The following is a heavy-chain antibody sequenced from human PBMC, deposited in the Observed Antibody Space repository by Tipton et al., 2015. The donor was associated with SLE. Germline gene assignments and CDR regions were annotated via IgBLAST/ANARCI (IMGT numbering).Heavy chain of an antibody. CDR3: VRDKFWAFDY. CDR1: GDSVSSNTVA. CDR2: TYYKSQWFD. V-gene: IGHV6-1*01. J-gene: IGHJ4*02. D-gene: IGHD7-27*01. Sequence: GLVKPSQTLSLTCIISGDSVSSNTVAWNWIRQSPSRGLEWLGRTYYKSQWFDKYAESVRGRITISPDTSNNQFSLHLSSVTHEDTAVYYCVRDKFWAFDYWGQGALVTVSS.